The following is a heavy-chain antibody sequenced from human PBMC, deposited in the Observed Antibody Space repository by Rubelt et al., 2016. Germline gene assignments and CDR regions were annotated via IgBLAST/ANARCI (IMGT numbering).Heavy chain of an antibody. J-gene: IGHJ3*02. D-gene: IGHD4-23*01. V-gene: IGHV4-34*01. CDR3: ARPAVARVWDEAFDI. CDR2: INHSGST. Sequence: GEINHSGSTNYNPSLKSRVTISVDTSKNQFSLKLSSVTAADTAVYYCARPAVARVWDEAFDIWGQGTMVTVSS.